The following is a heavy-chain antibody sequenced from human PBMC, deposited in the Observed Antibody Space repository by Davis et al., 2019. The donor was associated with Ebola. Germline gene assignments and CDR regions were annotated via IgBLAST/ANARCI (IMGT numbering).Heavy chain of an antibody. D-gene: IGHD3-9*01. V-gene: IGHV3-49*04. CDR1: GFTFGDYA. CDR3: VQLRYFDWLYF. J-gene: IGHJ4*02. CDR2: IRSKAYGGTT. Sequence: PGGSLRLSCTASGFTFGDYAMSWVRQAPGKGLEWVGFIRSKAYGGTTEYAASVKGRFTISRDDSKSIAYLQMNSLKTEDTAVYYCVQLRYFDWLYFWGQGTLVTVSS.